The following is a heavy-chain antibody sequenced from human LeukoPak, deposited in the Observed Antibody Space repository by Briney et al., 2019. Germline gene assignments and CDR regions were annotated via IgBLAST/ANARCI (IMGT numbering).Heavy chain of an antibody. Sequence: SETLSLTCTVSGGSISSSSYYWGWIRQPPGKGLEWIGSIYYSGSTYYNPSLKSRVTISVDTSKNQFSLKLSSVTAADTAAYYCARHEGNCSGGSCYSNYYYYMDVWGKGTTVTVSS. D-gene: IGHD2-15*01. J-gene: IGHJ6*03. CDR2: IYYSGST. CDR3: ARHEGNCSGGSCYSNYYYYMDV. CDR1: GGSISSSSYY. V-gene: IGHV4-39*01.